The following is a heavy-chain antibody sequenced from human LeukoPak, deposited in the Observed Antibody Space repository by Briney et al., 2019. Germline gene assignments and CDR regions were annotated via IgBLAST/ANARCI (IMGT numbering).Heavy chain of an antibody. J-gene: IGHJ6*03. CDR1: GGSISSGGYY. Sequence: SQTLSLTCTVSGGSISSGGYYWSWIRQHPGKGLEWIGYIYYSGSTYYNPSLKSRVTISVDTSKNQFSLKLSSVTAADTAVYYCARQESDYYYYYYMDVWGKGTTVTVSS. V-gene: IGHV4-31*03. CDR2: IYYSGST. CDR3: ARQESDYYYYYYMDV.